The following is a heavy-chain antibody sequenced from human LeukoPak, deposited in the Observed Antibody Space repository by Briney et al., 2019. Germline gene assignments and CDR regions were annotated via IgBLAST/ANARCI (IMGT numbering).Heavy chain of an antibody. CDR1: GGSISSGSNY. J-gene: IGHJ6*03. CDR2: IYTSGST. Sequence: TLSLTCTVSGGSISSGSNYWSWIRQPAGKGLEWIGRIYTSGSTNYNPSLKSRVTLSVDTSKNQFSLKLNSVTAADTAVYYCAREQLLVYYMDVWGKGTTVTVSS. D-gene: IGHD6-6*01. V-gene: IGHV4-61*02. CDR3: AREQLLVYYMDV.